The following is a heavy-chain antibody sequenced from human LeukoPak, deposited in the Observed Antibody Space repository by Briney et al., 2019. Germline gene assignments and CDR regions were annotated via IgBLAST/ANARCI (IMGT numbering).Heavy chain of an antibody. CDR3: ARGVETYDSSGYYYVGVYYYYMDV. J-gene: IGHJ6*03. Sequence: GGSLRLSCAASGFTFSSYAMHWVRQAPGKGLEWVAVISYDGSNKYYAESVKGRFTTSRDNSKTTLYLKMKSLRAEDTAVYYCARGVETYDSSGYYYVGVYYYYMDVWGKGTTVTVSS. V-gene: IGHV3-30*04. D-gene: IGHD3-22*01. CDR2: ISYDGSNK. CDR1: GFTFSSYA.